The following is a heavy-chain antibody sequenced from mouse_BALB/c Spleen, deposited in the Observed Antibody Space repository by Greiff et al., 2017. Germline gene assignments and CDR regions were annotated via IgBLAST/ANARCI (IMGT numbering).Heavy chain of an antibody. CDR3: ARRSGDWDAWFAY. V-gene: IGHV1-87*01. D-gene: IGHD4-1*01. J-gene: IGHJ3*01. CDR1: GYTFTSYW. Sequence: QVQLQQSGAELARPGASVKLSCKASGYTFTSYWMQWVKQRPGQGLEWIGAIYPGDGDTRYTQKFKGKATLTADKSSSTAYMQLSSLASEDSAVYYCARRSGDWDAWFAYWGQGTLVTVSA. CDR2: IYPGDGDT.